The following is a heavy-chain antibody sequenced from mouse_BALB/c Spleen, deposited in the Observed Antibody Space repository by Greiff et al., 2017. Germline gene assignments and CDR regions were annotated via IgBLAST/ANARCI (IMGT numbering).Heavy chain of an antibody. V-gene: IGHV1S56*01. CDR1: GYTFTSYY. D-gene: IGHD2-2*01. CDR3: ANYGYDGYAMDY. Sequence: QVQLQPSGPELVKPGASVKMSCKASGYTFTSYYIHWVKQRPGQGLEWIGWIYPGDGSTKYNEKFKGKTTLTADKSSSTAYMLLSSLTSEDSAIYFCANYGYDGYAMDYWGQGTSVTVSS. CDR2: IYPGDGST. J-gene: IGHJ4*01.